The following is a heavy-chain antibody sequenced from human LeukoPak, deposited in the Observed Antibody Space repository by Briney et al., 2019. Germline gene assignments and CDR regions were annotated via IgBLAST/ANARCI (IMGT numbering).Heavy chain of an antibody. CDR3: ARRVPRGYGGYDIDY. D-gene: IGHD5-12*01. CDR1: GYTFTSYG. Sequence: ASVKVSCKASGYTFTSYGISWVRQAPGQGLEWMGWISAHNGNTNYAQMLQDRVTMTRDTSTSTAYMDLRNLRSDDTAVYYCARRVPRGYGGYDIDYWGQGTLVTVSS. J-gene: IGHJ4*02. CDR2: ISAHNGNT. V-gene: IGHV1-18*01.